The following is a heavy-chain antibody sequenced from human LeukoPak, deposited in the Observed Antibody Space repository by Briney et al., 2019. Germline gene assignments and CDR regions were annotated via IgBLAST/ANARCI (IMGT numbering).Heavy chain of an antibody. V-gene: IGHV3-21*01. J-gene: IGHJ6*03. Sequence: GGSLRLSCAGCGFTFSRYSMNWFRQAPGKGLERVSSISSRSTNIFYADSVKGRFTISRDNAKNSLYLQMNSLGAEDTAVYYCARDAQWLVPEGYFYYMDVWGKGTTVTVSS. CDR3: ARDAQWLVPEGYFYYMDV. CDR2: ISSRSTNI. D-gene: IGHD6-19*01. CDR1: GFTFSRYS.